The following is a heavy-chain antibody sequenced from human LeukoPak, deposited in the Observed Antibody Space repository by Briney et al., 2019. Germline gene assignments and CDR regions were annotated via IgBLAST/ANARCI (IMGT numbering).Heavy chain of an antibody. CDR2: IYYSGST. V-gene: IGHV4-39*01. CDR3: ARFGPGYYYYSMDV. Sequence: SETLSLTCTVSGGSISSSSYYWGWIRQPPGKGLEWIGSIYYSGSTYYNPSLKSRVTISVDTSKNQFSLKLSSVTAADTAVYYCARFGPGYYYYSMDVWGQGTTVTVSS. CDR1: GGSISSSSYY. J-gene: IGHJ6*02. D-gene: IGHD3-10*01.